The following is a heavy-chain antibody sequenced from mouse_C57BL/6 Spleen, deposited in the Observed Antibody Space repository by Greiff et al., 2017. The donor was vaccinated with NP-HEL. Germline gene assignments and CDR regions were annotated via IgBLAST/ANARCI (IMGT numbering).Heavy chain of an antibody. V-gene: IGHV5-16*01. J-gene: IGHJ2*01. CDR2: INYDGSST. Sequence: EVQLQQSEGGLVQPGSSMKLSCTASGFTFSDYYMAWVRQVPEKGLEWVANINYDGSSTYYLDSLKSRFIISRDNAKNILYLQMSSLKSEDTATYYCARVPFYYGSSFDYWGHSTTLTVSS. CDR3: ARVPFYYGSSFDY. D-gene: IGHD1-1*01. CDR1: GFTFSDYY.